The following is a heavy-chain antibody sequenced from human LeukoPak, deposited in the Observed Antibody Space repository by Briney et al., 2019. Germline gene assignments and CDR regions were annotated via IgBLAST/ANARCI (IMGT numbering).Heavy chain of an antibody. Sequence: SETLSLTCTVSNCSLSSSNYYWGRIPQPPGKGLESIGGIYDRGRTYHTPSLKSRVTVSVDTSKSQFSLKLTSVTAADTGVYYCASGLAVAGVADSWGERALGSV. D-gene: IGHD6-19*01. J-gene: IGHJ5*01. CDR3: ASGLAVAGVADS. V-gene: IGHV4-39*01. CDR2: IYDRGRT. CDR1: NCSLSSSNYY.